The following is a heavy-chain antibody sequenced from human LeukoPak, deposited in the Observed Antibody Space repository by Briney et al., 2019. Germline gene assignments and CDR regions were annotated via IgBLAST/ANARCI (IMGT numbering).Heavy chain of an antibody. J-gene: IGHJ5*02. CDR2: INHSGST. CDR3: ARRVKVDTAMVAGKNWFDP. CDR1: GGSFSGYY. D-gene: IGHD5-18*01. V-gene: IGHV4-34*01. Sequence: SETLSLTCAVYGGSFSGYYWSWIRQPPGKGLEWIGEINHSGSTNYNPSLKSRVTISVDTSKNQFSLKLSSVTAADTAAYYCARRVKVDTAMVAGKNWFDPWGQGTLVTVSS.